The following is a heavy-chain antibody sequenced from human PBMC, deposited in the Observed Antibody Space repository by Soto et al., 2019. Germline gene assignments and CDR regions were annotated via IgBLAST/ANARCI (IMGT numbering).Heavy chain of an antibody. D-gene: IGHD6-13*01. CDR2: ISYDGSNK. V-gene: IGHV3-30-3*01. J-gene: IGHJ4*02. CDR3: ARWRQQLTGPYFDY. CDR1: GFTFSSYA. Sequence: QVQLVESGGGVVQPGRSLRLSCAASGFTFSSYAMHWVRQAPGKGLEWVAVISYDGSNKYYADSVKGRFTISRDNSKNTLYLQMNSLRAEDTAVYYCARWRQQLTGPYFDYWGQGTLVTVSS.